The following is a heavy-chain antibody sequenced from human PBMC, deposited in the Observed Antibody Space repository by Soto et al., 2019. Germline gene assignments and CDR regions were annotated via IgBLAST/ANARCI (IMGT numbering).Heavy chain of an antibody. CDR1: GFTFSTYA. V-gene: IGHV3-23*01. Sequence: EVQLLESGGGLVQPGGSLRLSCAASGFTFSTYAMSWVRQAPGKGLEWVSVISGGGGSTYYADSVRGRFTISRDNSMNTLYLQMNSLRAEDAAVYYCAKGIPTLIVVHVDYWGQGTLVTVSS. D-gene: IGHD3-22*01. J-gene: IGHJ4*02. CDR2: ISGGGGST. CDR3: AKGIPTLIVVHVDY.